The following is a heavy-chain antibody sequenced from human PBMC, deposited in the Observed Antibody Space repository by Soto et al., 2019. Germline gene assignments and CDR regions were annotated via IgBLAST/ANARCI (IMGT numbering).Heavy chain of an antibody. V-gene: IGHV3-23*04. Sequence: EVQLVESGGGLVQPGGSLRLSCAASGFTFSSYSMNWVRQAPGKGLEWVSAISGSGGSTYYADSVKGQFTISRDNSKNTLYLQMNSLRAEDTAVYYCAKDRRVTYYYDSSGYYFGYWGQGTLVTVSS. CDR2: ISGSGGST. J-gene: IGHJ4*02. CDR3: AKDRRVTYYYDSSGYYFGY. D-gene: IGHD3-22*01. CDR1: GFTFSSYS.